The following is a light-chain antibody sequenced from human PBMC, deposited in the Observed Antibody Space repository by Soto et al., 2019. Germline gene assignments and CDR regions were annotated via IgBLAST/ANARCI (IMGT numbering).Light chain of an antibody. CDR2: EVS. Sequence: QSVLTQPRSVSGSPGQSVTISCTGTSSDVGGYNYVSWYQQHPGKAPKLMIYEVSKRPSGVPDRFSGSKSGNTASLTVSGLQADDEADYYCSSYAGSNSDVVFGGGTKLTVL. J-gene: IGLJ2*01. CDR1: SSDVGGYNY. V-gene: IGLV2-11*01. CDR3: SSYAGSNSDVV.